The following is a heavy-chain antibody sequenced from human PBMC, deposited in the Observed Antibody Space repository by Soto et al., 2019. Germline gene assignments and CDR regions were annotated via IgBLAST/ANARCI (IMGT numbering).Heavy chain of an antibody. J-gene: IGHJ3*02. Sequence: GGSLRLSRAASGFTFSTYWMHLVRQAPGKGLVWVSRINSDGRSTDYADSVKGRFTISRDNAKNTLYLQMNSLRAEDTAVYYCVRGVNPFDIWGQGTMVTVSS. D-gene: IGHD2-21*01. V-gene: IGHV3-74*01. CDR1: GFTFSTYW. CDR2: INSDGRST. CDR3: VRGVNPFDI.